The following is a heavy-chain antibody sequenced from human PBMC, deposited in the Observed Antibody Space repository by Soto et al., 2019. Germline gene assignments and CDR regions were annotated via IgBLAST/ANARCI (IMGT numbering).Heavy chain of an antibody. CDR3: ARDFSSGSSSLEY. V-gene: IGHV3-33*01. J-gene: IGHJ4*02. CDR1: GFTFSSYG. D-gene: IGHD6-6*01. Sequence: PGGSLRLSCAASGFTFSSYGMHWVRQAPGKGLEWVAVIWYDGSNKYYADSVKGRFTISRDNSKNTLYLQMNSLRAEDTAVYYCARDFSSGSSSLEYWGQGTLVTVSS. CDR2: IWYDGSNK.